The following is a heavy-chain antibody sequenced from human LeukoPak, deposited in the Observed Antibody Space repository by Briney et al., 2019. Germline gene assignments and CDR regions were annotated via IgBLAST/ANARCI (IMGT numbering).Heavy chain of an antibody. V-gene: IGHV3-21*01. J-gene: IGHJ6*03. CDR1: GVSISSSN. Sequence: PSETLSLTCTVSGVSISSSNSYWGWIRQPPGKGLEWVSSISSSSSYIYYADSVKGRFTISRDNAKNSLYLQMNSLRAEDTAVYYCARGIQLWLGYYYYYMDVWGKGTTVTVSS. CDR2: ISSSSSYI. D-gene: IGHD5-18*01. CDR3: ARGIQLWLGYYYYYMDV.